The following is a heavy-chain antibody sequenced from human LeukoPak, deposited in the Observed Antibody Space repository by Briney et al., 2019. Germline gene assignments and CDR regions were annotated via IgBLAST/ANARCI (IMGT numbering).Heavy chain of an antibody. J-gene: IGHJ3*02. CDR3: AKARGCIDPFDI. V-gene: IGHV3-23*01. D-gene: IGHD2-15*01. CDR1: GFTFSSYA. CDR2: ISGSGGST. Sequence: GGSLRLSCAASGFTFSSYAMSCVRQAPGEGLEWVSGISGSGGSTDYADSVKGRFTISRDNSKNTLFLRMNSLRVEDTAVYHCAKARGCIDPFDIWGQGTMVTVSS.